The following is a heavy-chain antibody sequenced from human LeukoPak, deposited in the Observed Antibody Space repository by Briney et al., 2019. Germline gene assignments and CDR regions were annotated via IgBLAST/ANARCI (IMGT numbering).Heavy chain of an antibody. J-gene: IGHJ5*02. D-gene: IGHD2-2*02. CDR1: GGSISSYY. CDR2: IYTSGST. Sequence: SETLSLTCTVSGGSISSYYWSWIRQPAGKGLEWIGRIYTSGSTNYNPSLKSRVTMSVDTSKNQFSLKLSSVTAADTAVYYCARDRSRTSCYMGSYNWFDPWGQGTLVTVSS. V-gene: IGHV4-4*07. CDR3: ARDRSRTSCYMGSYNWFDP.